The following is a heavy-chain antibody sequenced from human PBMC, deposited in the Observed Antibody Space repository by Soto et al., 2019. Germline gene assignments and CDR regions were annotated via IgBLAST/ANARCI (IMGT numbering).Heavy chain of an antibody. D-gene: IGHD6-13*01. CDR3: ARVGVAAAGPEYYYYYGMDV. CDR1: GYTFTSYG. CDR2: INPSGGST. J-gene: IGHJ6*02. V-gene: IGHV1-46*01. Sequence: ASVKVSCKASGYTFTSYGISWVRQAPGQGLEWMGIINPSGGSTSYAQKFQGRVTMTRDTSTSTVYMELSSLRSEDTAVYYCARVGVAAAGPEYYYYYGMDVWGQGTTVTVSS.